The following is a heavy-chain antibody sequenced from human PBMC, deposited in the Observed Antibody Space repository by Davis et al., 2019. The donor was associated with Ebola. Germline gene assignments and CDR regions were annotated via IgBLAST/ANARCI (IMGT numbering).Heavy chain of an antibody. Sequence: ASVKVSCKASGYTFTSYYMHWVRQAPGQGLEWMGIINPSGGSTSYEQKFQGRVTMTRDTSTSTVYMELSSLRSEDTAVYYCARDEGIAVAGKWYYYYYMDVWGKGTTVTVSS. V-gene: IGHV1-46*01. CDR1: GYTFTSYY. J-gene: IGHJ6*03. CDR3: ARDEGIAVAGKWYYYYYMDV. D-gene: IGHD6-19*01. CDR2: INPSGGST.